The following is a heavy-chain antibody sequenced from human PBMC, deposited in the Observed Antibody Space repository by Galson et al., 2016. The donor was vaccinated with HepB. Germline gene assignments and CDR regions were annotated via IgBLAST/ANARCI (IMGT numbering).Heavy chain of an antibody. V-gene: IGHV3-23*01. Sequence: SLRLSCAASGFTFSSFAMSWVRQAPGKGLEWVSAISGSGGFTYYADSVKGRFTLSRDNSKNTLYLQMNSLRAEDTAVYYCAKDPAGGYCSGGSCYYWGQGTLVTVSS. CDR2: ISGSGGFT. CDR3: AKDPAGGYCSGGSCYY. D-gene: IGHD2-15*01. J-gene: IGHJ4*02. CDR1: GFTFSSFA.